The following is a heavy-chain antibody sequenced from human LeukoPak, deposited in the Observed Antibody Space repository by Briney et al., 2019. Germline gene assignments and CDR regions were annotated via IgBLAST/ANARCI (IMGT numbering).Heavy chain of an antibody. CDR1: GFTFSRYW. J-gene: IGHJ4*02. CDR3: ARDRFEDYGDTELGY. V-gene: IGHV3-7*01. CDR2: IKQDGSEK. Sequence: GGSLRLSCAASGFTFSRYWMSWVRQAPGKGLEWVANIKQDGSEKYYVDSVKGRFTTSRDNAKKSVYLQMNSLRAEDTAVYYCARDRFEDYGDTELGYWGQGALVTVSS. D-gene: IGHD4-17*01.